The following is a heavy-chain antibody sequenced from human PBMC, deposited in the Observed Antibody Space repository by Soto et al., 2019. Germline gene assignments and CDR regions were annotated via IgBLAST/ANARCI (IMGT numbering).Heavy chain of an antibody. CDR1: DFTFSSYL. D-gene: IGHD1-26*01. V-gene: IGHV3-21*01. J-gene: IGHJ4*02. CDR2: ITSSSINI. CDR3: ERSPAPSSDTWYFDF. Sequence: PGGSLRLSCAASDFTFSSYLMNWVRQPPGKGLEWVSSITSSSINIYYADSVKGRFTISRDNAKKSLYLEMNSLRADDTAVYYCERSPAPSSDTWYFDFWGQGTLVTVSS.